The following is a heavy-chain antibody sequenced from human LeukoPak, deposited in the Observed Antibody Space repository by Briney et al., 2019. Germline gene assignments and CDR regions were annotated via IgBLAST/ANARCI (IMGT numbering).Heavy chain of an antibody. D-gene: IGHD6-13*01. V-gene: IGHV3-21*01. CDR1: GFTFSTYS. Sequence: GGSLRLSCAASGFTFSTYSMNWVRQAPGKGLEWVSAISSDSYYIYYPDPVRGRFTVSRDNAKNSLYLQMNSLRTEDTAVYYCARDRSRVSDYWGQGTLVTVSS. CDR2: ISSDSYYI. J-gene: IGHJ4*02. CDR3: ARDRSRVSDY.